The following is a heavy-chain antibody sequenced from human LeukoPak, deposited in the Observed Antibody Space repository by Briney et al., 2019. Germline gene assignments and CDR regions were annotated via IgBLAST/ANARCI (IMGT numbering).Heavy chain of an antibody. CDR1: GFTFSTYW. D-gene: IGHD1-26*01. CDR2: IRQDGGEA. CDR3: VRGGTFRYSGTSGDY. Sequence: GGSLRLSCAASGFTFSTYWMTWVRQGPGKGLGWVANIRQDGGEAYYVDSVKGRFTISRDNAKASVYLQMNSLTADDTAVYYCVRGGTFRYSGTSGDYWGQGTLVTVSS. V-gene: IGHV3-7*03. J-gene: IGHJ4*02.